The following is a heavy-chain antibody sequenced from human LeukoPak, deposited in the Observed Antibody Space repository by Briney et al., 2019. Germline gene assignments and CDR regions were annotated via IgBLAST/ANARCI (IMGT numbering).Heavy chain of an antibody. D-gene: IGHD3-10*01. CDR3: ARAITYFYGSVTYDWFDP. Sequence: GALRLSCDASGFPFSDYYMTWIRQAPGKGLESLSYISGGGNIINYADSVKGRFTISRDNAKNMVYLQMNSLRAEDTAMYYCARAITYFYGSVTYDWFDPWGQGTLVTVSS. J-gene: IGHJ5*02. CDR2: ISGGGNII. CDR1: GFPFSDYY. V-gene: IGHV3-11*04.